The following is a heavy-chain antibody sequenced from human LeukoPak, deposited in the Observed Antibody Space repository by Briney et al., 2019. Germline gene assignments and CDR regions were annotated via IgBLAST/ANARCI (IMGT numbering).Heavy chain of an antibody. J-gene: IGHJ4*02. D-gene: IGHD3-10*01. Sequence: PSETLSLTCGVYGGSFSGYHWSWIRQPPGKGLEWIGEINHSGSTNYNPSLRSRVTISVDTSKNQFSLKLNSVTAADTAVYYCTRAKRIIMVRGVITRYFDYWGQGTLVTVSS. CDR2: INHSGST. V-gene: IGHV4-34*01. CDR3: TRAKRIIMVRGVITRYFDY. CDR1: GGSFSGYH.